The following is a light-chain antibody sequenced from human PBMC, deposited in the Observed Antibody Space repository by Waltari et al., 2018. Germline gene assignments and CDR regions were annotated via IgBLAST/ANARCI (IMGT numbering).Light chain of an antibody. Sequence: EIVLTQSPGTLSLSPGESATLSCRTSQSVTRALAWHQQKPGQAPRLLIYGASNRATGIPDRFSGSGSGTDFSLTISSLEPEDFAVYYCQHYLRLPVTFGQGTKVEVK. J-gene: IGKJ1*01. V-gene: IGKV3-20*01. CDR3: QHYLRLPVT. CDR1: QSVTRA. CDR2: GAS.